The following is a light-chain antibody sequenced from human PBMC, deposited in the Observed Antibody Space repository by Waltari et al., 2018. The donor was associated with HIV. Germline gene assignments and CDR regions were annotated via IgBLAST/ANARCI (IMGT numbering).Light chain of an antibody. CDR1: SSDVGGYNY. V-gene: IGLV2-14*03. Sequence: SALTQPASVPGSPGQSITISCPGTSSDVGGYNYVSWYQQHPGKAPKLMIYDVSNRPSGVSNRFSGSKSGNTASLTISGLQAEDEADYYCSSYTSSSPYAFGTGTKVTVL. J-gene: IGLJ1*01. CDR2: DVS. CDR3: SSYTSSSPYA.